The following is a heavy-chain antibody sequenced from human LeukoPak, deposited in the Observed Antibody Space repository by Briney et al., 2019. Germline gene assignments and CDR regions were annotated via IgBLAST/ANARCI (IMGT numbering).Heavy chain of an antibody. V-gene: IGHV3-66*01. CDR3: ASPGYLVRYYYYGMDV. J-gene: IGHJ6*02. D-gene: IGHD3-10*01. CDR2: IYSGGST. Sequence: GGSLRLSCAASGFTVSSNYMSWVRQAPGKGLGWVSVIYSGGSTYYADSVKGRFTISRDNSKNTLYLQMNSLRAEDTAVYYCASPGYLVRYYYYGMDVWGQGTTVTVSS. CDR1: GFTVSSNY.